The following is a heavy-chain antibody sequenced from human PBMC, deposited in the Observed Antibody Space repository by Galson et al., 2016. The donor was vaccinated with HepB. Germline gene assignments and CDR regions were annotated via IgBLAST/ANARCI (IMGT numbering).Heavy chain of an antibody. CDR2: ISAYNGNT. D-gene: IGHD6-19*01. Sequence: SVKVSCKASGYTFTSYGISWVRQAPGQGLEWMGWISAYNGNTYYAQRLQGRVTMTTDTSTSTAYMELRSLRSDDTAVYYCATSTSGWVNWFAPWGPGTLVTVSS. CDR1: GYTFTSYG. J-gene: IGHJ5*02. CDR3: ATSTSGWVNWFAP. V-gene: IGHV1-18*01.